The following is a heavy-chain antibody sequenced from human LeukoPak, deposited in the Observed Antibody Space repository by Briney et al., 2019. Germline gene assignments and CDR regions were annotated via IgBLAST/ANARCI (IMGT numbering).Heavy chain of an antibody. Sequence: GGSLRLSCAASGFTFSSYSMNWVRQAPGKGLEWVAGISASGVATHYADSVKGRFTISRDNSKNTLYLQMNSLRAEDTAVYYCAREGDWGQGTLVTVSS. J-gene: IGHJ4*02. CDR3: AREGD. CDR2: ISASGVAT. CDR1: GFTFSSYS. V-gene: IGHV3-23*01.